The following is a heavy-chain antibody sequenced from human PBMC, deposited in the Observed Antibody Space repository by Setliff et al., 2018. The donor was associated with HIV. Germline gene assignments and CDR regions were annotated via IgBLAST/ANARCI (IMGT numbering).Heavy chain of an antibody. CDR1: GDSISSDSYY. J-gene: IGHJ4*02. CDR3: ARVGYHGSGRYSFDY. CDR2: IYTSGRT. D-gene: IGHD3-10*01. V-gene: IGHV4-61*09. Sequence: PSETLSLTCTVSGDSISSDSYYWSWIRQPAGKGLEWIGHIYTSGRTNYNPSLKSRVTISVDTSKNQFSLNLSSVTAAETAVYYCARVGYHGSGRYSFDYWGQGTLVTVSS.